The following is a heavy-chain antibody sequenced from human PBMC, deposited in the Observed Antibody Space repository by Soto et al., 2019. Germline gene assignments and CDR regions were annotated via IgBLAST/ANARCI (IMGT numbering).Heavy chain of an antibody. D-gene: IGHD2-2*01. V-gene: IGHV3-23*01. CDR1: GFTFRYYT. J-gene: IGHJ6*02. CDR3: ADPVLAATHYDYYAMDV. Sequence: EVQLLESGGGLVQPGGSLRLSCAASGFTFRYYTMSWVRQAPGKGLEWVSAISGSGDIIYYADSMKGRFTISRDNSKYTLYLQMNRLRADDTAVYYCADPVLAATHYDYYAMDVWGQGTKVTVSS. CDR2: ISGSGDII.